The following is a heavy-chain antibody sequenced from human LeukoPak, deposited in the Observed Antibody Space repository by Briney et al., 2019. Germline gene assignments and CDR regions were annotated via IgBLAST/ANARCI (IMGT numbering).Heavy chain of an antibody. V-gene: IGHV3-23*01. CDR3: TKKRTTSVTDWFDP. Sequence: GGSLRLSCTASGFTFSSYAMTWVRQAPGKGLECVSVISGIGTTTYYADSVKGRFTISRDNSKNTLLLQMNSLRVEDKATYYCTKKRTTSVTDWFDPWGQGALVTVSS. D-gene: IGHD4-17*01. J-gene: IGHJ5*02. CDR2: ISGIGTTT. CDR1: GFTFSSYA.